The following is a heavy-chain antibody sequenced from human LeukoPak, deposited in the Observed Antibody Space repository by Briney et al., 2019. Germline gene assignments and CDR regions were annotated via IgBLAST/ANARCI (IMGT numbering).Heavy chain of an antibody. CDR2: INYGGNT. D-gene: IGHD1-26*01. V-gene: IGHV4-59*01. Sequence: SETLSLTCTVSGDSMRNYYWNWIRQSPDKGLEWVGLINYGGNTYYNPSLLSRITMSVDTSKKQFSLNLRSVTTADTAVYYCAGDSVGYDSWRQGTLVTVSS. CDR1: GDSMRNYY. J-gene: IGHJ4*02. CDR3: AGDSVGYDS.